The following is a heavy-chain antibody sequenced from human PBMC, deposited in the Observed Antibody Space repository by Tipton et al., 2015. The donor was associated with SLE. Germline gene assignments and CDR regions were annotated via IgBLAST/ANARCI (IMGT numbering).Heavy chain of an antibody. D-gene: IGHD5-12*01. Sequence: TLSLTCAVHGRSFGGYSWSWIRQSPGKGLEWVGEINHSGSTNYNPSLTSRAPISADASKNHFSLKLNSVTAANTAVYYCATNGHGETYEFFTEYLRHWGQGTLVTVSS. CDR3: ATNGHGETYEFFTEYLRH. V-gene: IGHV4-34*01. CDR1: GRSFGGYS. CDR2: INHSGST. J-gene: IGHJ1*01.